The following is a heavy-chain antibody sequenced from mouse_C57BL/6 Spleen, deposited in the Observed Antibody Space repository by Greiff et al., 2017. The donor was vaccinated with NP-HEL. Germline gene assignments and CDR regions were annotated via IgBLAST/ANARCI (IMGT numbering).Heavy chain of an antibody. J-gene: IGHJ4*01. D-gene: IGHD2-5*01. Sequence: VQLQQSGPVLVKPGASVKMSCKASGYTFTDYYMNWVKQSHGKSLEWIGVINPYNGGTSYNQKFKGKATLTVDKSSSTAYMELNSLTSEDSAVYYCARYSNYDYYAMDYWGQGTSVTVSS. CDR2: INPYNGGT. CDR1: GYTFTDYY. CDR3: ARYSNYDYYAMDY. V-gene: IGHV1-19*01.